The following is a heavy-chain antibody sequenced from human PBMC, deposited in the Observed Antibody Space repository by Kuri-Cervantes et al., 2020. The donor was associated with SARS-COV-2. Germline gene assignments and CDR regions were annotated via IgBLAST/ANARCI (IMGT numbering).Heavy chain of an antibody. V-gene: IGHV1-8*03. CDR2: MNPNSGNT. CDR1: GYTFTSYD. D-gene: IGHD2-2*02. Sequence: ASVKVSCKASGYTFTSYDINWVRQATGQGLEWMGWMNPNSGNTGYAQKFQSRVTITRNTSISTAYMELSSLRSEDTAVYYCARRVVVPAALPSGWYFDLWGRGTLVTVSS. J-gene: IGHJ2*01. CDR3: ARRVVVPAALPSGWYFDL.